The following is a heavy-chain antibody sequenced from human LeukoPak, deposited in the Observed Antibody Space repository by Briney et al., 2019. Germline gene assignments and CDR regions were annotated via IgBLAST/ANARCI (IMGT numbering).Heavy chain of an antibody. V-gene: IGHV3-30*18. CDR2: ISYDGSNK. Sequence: GGSLRLSCAASGFTFSSYGMHWVRQAPGKGLEWVAVISYDGSNKYYADSVKGRFTISRDNSKNTLYLQMNSLRAEDTAVYYCAKDQFWFGESNAFDYWGQGTLVTVSS. D-gene: IGHD3-10*01. CDR1: GFTFSSYG. J-gene: IGHJ4*02. CDR3: AKDQFWFGESNAFDY.